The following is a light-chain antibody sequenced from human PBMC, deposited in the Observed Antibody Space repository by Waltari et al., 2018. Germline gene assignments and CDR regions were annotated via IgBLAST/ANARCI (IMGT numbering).Light chain of an antibody. CDR1: QGFSTY. CDR3: LQYNSHPWT. CDR2: ETS. V-gene: IGKV1-13*02. Sequence: AIQMTQSPSSLSASAGDTVTITCRASQGFSTYLNWYQQKPGKPPKRLIYETSNLESGVPSRFSGSGSGTDFTLTISSLQPEDFATYYCLQYNSHPWTFGQGTKLEIK. J-gene: IGKJ1*01.